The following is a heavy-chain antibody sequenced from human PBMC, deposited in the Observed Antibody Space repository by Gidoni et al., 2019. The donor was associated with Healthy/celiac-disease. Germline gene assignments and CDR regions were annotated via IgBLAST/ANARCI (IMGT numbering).Heavy chain of an antibody. J-gene: IGHJ5*02. D-gene: IGHD6-6*01. CDR1: GFPVSSYG. CDR3: AREGSIATLSWFDP. Sequence: VPLVESGGGVVQPGRSLSHSCAAYGFPVSSYGMHWVRQAQGKGLEWVALIWYDGSNKYYADSGKGRFTISRDNSKNMVYLQMNSLRVEDTAVYYCAREGSIATLSWFDPWGQGTLVTVSS. V-gene: IGHV3-33*01. CDR2: IWYDGSNK.